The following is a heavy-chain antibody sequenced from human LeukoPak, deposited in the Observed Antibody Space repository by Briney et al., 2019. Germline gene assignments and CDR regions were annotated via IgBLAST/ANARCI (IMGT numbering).Heavy chain of an antibody. Sequence: GGSLRLSCAVSGFTLSSYWMSWVRQAPGKGLEWVAVISYDGSNKYYADSVKGRFTISRDNSKNTLYLQMNSLRAEDTAVYYCARVSPHYYNSSGEFDYWGQGTLVTVSS. V-gene: IGHV3-30*03. CDR2: ISYDGSNK. CDR1: GFTLSSYW. CDR3: ARVSPHYYNSSGEFDY. D-gene: IGHD3-22*01. J-gene: IGHJ4*02.